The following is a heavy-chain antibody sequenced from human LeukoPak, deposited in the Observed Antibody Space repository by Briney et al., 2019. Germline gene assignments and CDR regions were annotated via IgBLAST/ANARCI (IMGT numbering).Heavy chain of an antibody. Sequence: SETLSLTCTVYGGSVSSGSYYWSWIRQPPGKGLEWIGYIYYSGSTNYNPSLKSRVTISVDTSKNQFSLKLSSVTAADTAVYYCARALGPYYFDYWGQGTLVTVSS. V-gene: IGHV4-61*01. J-gene: IGHJ4*02. CDR3: ARALGPYYFDY. CDR1: GGSVSSGSYY. CDR2: IYYSGST. D-gene: IGHD3-16*01.